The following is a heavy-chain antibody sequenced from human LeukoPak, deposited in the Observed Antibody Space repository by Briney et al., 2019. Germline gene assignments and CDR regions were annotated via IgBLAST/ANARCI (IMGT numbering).Heavy chain of an antibody. Sequence: ASVKVSCKASGYTFSRYGISWVRQAPGQGLEWMGWISSYNGNTKSAQMVQGRVTMTTDTSTSTACMELRSLRSDDTAVYYCARATYCSSTSCYIRNDAFDIWGQGTMVSVSS. D-gene: IGHD2-2*02. V-gene: IGHV1-18*01. J-gene: IGHJ3*02. CDR2: ISSYNGNT. CDR1: GYTFSRYG. CDR3: ARATYCSSTSCYIRNDAFDI.